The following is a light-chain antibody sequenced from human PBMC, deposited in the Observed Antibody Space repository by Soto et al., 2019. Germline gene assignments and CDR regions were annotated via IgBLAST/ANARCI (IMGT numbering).Light chain of an antibody. CDR3: ASWDDRLGAVI. V-gene: IGLV1-47*02. CDR1: SSNIGAPYD. Sequence: QSVLTQPPSVSGAPGQRVTISCTGSSSNIGAPYDVHWYQQLPGAAPKLLMHSNNLRPSGVPERISGSKSGTSASLAISGLRSEDEAVYYCASWDDRLGAVIFGGGTKVTVL. CDR2: SNN. J-gene: IGLJ2*01.